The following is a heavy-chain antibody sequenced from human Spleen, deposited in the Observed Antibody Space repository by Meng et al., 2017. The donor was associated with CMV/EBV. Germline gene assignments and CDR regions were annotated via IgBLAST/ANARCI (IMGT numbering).Heavy chain of an antibody. Sequence: SVKVSCKVSGGTFTTYAITWVRQAPGQGLEWMGGIIPILDITNYAQKFQGRVTITADKSTSTASMELSSLRSEDTAVYYCAKSFSLCSSNRCLNWFDPWGQGTLVTVSS. D-gene: IGHD2-2*01. CDR1: GGTFTTYA. J-gene: IGHJ5*02. CDR3: AKSFSLCSSNRCLNWFDP. V-gene: IGHV1-69*10. CDR2: IIPILDIT.